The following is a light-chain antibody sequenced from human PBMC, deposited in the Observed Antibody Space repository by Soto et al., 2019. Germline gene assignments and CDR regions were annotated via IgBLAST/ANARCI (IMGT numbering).Light chain of an antibody. Sequence: QSVLTQPASVSGSPGQSITISCTGTSSDIGSYNYVSWYQQHPGKAPKLMIYDVTYRPSGVSNRFSGSKSGNTASLTISGLQAEDEADYYCTSYTSSMTNVFGSGTKVTVL. CDR1: SSDIGSYNY. J-gene: IGLJ1*01. CDR2: DVT. CDR3: TSYTSSMTNV. V-gene: IGLV2-14*03.